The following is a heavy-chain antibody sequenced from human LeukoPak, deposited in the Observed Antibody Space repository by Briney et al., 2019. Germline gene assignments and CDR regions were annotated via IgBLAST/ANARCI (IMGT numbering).Heavy chain of an antibody. CDR3: ARVYGSGSYYRGWFDP. Sequence: ASVKVSCKASGYTFTSYGISWVRQAPGQGLEWMGWISAYNGNTNYAQKLQGRVTMTTDTSTSTAYMELRSLRSDDTAVYYCARVYGSGSYYRGWFDPWGQGTLVTVSS. V-gene: IGHV1-18*01. CDR1: GYTFTSYG. D-gene: IGHD3-10*01. CDR2: ISAYNGNT. J-gene: IGHJ5*02.